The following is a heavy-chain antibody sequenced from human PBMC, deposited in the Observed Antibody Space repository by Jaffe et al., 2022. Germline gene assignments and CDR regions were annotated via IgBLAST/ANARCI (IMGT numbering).Heavy chain of an antibody. V-gene: IGHV3-30*02. J-gene: IGHJ4*02. Sequence: QVQLVESGGGVVQPGGSLRLSCAASGFTFSSYGMHWVRQAPGKGLEWVAFIRYDGSNKYYADSVKGRFTISRDNSKNTLYLQMNSLRAEDTAVYYCAKDQGEYSGYDLYYFDYWGQGTLVTVSS. D-gene: IGHD5-12*01. CDR2: IRYDGSNK. CDR3: AKDQGEYSGYDLYYFDY. CDR1: GFTFSSYG.